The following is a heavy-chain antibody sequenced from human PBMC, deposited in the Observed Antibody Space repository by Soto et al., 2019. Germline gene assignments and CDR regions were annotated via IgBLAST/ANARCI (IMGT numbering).Heavy chain of an antibody. J-gene: IGHJ3*02. CDR1: GFTFSIYS. D-gene: IGHD1-26*01. Sequence: EVQLVESGGGLVQPGGSLRRTCAASGFTFSIYSMNWVRQDPGKGLEWVSYIMPGSSHIFYADSVKGRFTISRDNAKNSLYLQMHSLRAEDTAVYSWAIDKVGATYFHVFDIWGQGTMVTVSS. CDR3: AIDKVGATYFHVFDI. V-gene: IGHV3-48*01. CDR2: IMPGSSHI.